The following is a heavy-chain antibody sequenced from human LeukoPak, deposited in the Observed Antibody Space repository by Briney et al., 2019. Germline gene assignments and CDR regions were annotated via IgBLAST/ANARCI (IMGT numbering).Heavy chain of an antibody. J-gene: IGHJ3*02. CDR1: GFTFSSYA. V-gene: IGHV3-23*01. CDR3: ARKVGATDNAFDI. CDR2: ISGSGGST. D-gene: IGHD1-26*01. Sequence: GGSLRLSCAASGFTFSSYAMSWVRQAPGKGLEWASGISGSGGSTYYADSVKGRFTISRDNSKNKLYLQMNSLRAEDTAVYYCARKVGATDNAFDIWGQGTMVTVSS.